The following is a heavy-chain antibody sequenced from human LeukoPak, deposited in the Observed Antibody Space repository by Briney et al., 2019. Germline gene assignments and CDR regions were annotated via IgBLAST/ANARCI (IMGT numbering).Heavy chain of an antibody. V-gene: IGHV4-4*02. CDR1: GGSISSSNW. CDR3: ASLYSSGSYGMDV. D-gene: IGHD6-25*01. CDR2: IYHSGST. J-gene: IGHJ6*04. Sequence: SETLSLTCAVSGGSISSSNWWSWVRQPPGKGLEWIGEIYHSGSTNYNPSLKSRVTKSVDKSKNQFSLKLSSVTAADTAVYYCASLYSSGSYGMDVWGKGTTVTVSS.